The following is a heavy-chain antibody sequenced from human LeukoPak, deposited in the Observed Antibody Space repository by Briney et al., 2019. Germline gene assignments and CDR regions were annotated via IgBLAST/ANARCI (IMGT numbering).Heavy chain of an antibody. CDR1: GFTFSSYA. CDR3: ARGAGTGNTPLYYYGMDV. CDR2: ISGSGSST. Sequence: GGSLRLSCAASGFTFSSYAMSWVRQAPGKGLEWVSAISGSGSSTYYADSVKGRFTISRDNSKNTLYLQMDSLRAEDTAVYYCARGAGTGNTPLYYYGMDVWGQGTTVTVSS. V-gene: IGHV3-23*01. D-gene: IGHD1-1*01. J-gene: IGHJ6*02.